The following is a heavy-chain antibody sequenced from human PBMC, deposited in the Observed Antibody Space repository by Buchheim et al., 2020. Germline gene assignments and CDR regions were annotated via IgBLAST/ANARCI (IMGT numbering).Heavy chain of an antibody. CDR2: LSNSGST. J-gene: IGHJ5*02. CDR1: GAFISSHF. V-gene: IGHV4-59*11. Sequence: QLQLQESGPGLVKPSETLSLTCTVSGAFISSHFWSWIRQPPGKGLEWIGYLSNSGSTNYNPSLKSRVTISVDTSKNQFSLKMSSVSAADTAVYYCARDPGPTVVDSGGWFDPWGQGTL. CDR3: ARDPGPTVVDSGGWFDP. D-gene: IGHD2-2*01.